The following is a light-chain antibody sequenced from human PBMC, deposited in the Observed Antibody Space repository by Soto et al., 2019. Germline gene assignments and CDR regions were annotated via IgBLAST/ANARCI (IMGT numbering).Light chain of an antibody. J-gene: IGLJ3*02. V-gene: IGLV1-44*01. CDR1: SSNIGSNT. Sequence: QSVLTQPPSASGTPGQRVTISCSGSSSNIGSNTVNWYQHLPGTAPKLLIYSNNQRPSGVPDRFSGSKSGTSASLAISGLQSEDESDYYCAAWDDRLNGRVFGGGTKLTVL. CDR3: AAWDDRLNGRV. CDR2: SNN.